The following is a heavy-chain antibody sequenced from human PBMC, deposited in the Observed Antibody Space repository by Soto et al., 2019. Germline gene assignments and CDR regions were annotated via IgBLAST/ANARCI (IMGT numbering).Heavy chain of an antibody. CDR3: ASETYYYDSSGYWV. J-gene: IGHJ4*02. D-gene: IGHD3-22*01. CDR2: ISYDGSNK. Sequence: ESGGGVVQPGRSLRLSCAASGFTFSSYAMHWVRQAPGKGLEWVAVISYDGSNKYYADSVKGRFTISRDNSKNTLYLQMNSLRAEDTAVYYCASETYYYDSSGYWVWGQGTLVTVSS. V-gene: IGHV3-30-3*01. CDR1: GFTFSSYA.